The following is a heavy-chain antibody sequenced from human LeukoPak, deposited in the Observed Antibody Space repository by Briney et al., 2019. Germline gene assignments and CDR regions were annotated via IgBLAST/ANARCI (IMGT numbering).Heavy chain of an antibody. J-gene: IGHJ4*02. D-gene: IGHD2-15*01. CDR2: IYYSGST. V-gene: IGHV4-31*03. CDR3: ARSQCSGGSCYGSPYFDY. CDR1: GGSISSGGYS. Sequence: SETLSLTCTVSGGSISSGGYSWSWIRQHPGKGLEWIGYIYYSGSTYYNPSLKSRVTISVDTSKNQFSLKLSSVTAADTAVYYCARSQCSGGSCYGSPYFDYWGQGTLVTVSS.